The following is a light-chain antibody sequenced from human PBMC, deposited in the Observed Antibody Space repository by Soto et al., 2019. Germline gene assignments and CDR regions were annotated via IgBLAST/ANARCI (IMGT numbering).Light chain of an antibody. J-gene: IGKJ4*01. CDR3: QKYNSAPLT. CDR2: AAS. CDR1: RDISSL. V-gene: IGKV1-27*01. Sequence: IPMTQSPSSLSASLGDRVTITCRASRDISSLLAWYQQKPGKVPKLLIYAASTLQSGVPSRFSGSGSGTDFTLTISSLQPEDVATYYCQKYNSAPLTFGGGTKVDIK.